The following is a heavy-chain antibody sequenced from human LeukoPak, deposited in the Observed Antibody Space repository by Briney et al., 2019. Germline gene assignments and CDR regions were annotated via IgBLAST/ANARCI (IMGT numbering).Heavy chain of an antibody. CDR3: ARGYCSGDSCYDWFDP. CDR1: GYTFTSYY. CDR2: INPSGGST. J-gene: IGHJ5*02. D-gene: IGHD2-15*01. Sequence: ASVKVSCKASGYTFTSYYMHWVRQAPGQGLERMGIINPSGGSTSYAQKFQGRVTMTRDTSTSTVYMELSSLRSEDTAVYYCARGYCSGDSCYDWFDPWGQGTLVTVSS. V-gene: IGHV1-46*01.